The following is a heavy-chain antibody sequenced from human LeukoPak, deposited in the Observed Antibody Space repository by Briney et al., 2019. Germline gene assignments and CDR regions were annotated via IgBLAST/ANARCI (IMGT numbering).Heavy chain of an antibody. CDR1: GFTFSSYS. V-gene: IGHV3-30*02. J-gene: IGHJ4*02. CDR3: ARDPTYYLRYGYFDF. Sequence: GGSLRLSCAASGFTFSSYSMHWVRQAPGKGLEWVAFIRYDGSNKYYADSVKGRFTISRDNSKNTLYLQMNSLRAEDTAVYYCARDPTYYLRYGYFDFWGQGILVTVSS. D-gene: IGHD1-26*01. CDR2: IRYDGSNK.